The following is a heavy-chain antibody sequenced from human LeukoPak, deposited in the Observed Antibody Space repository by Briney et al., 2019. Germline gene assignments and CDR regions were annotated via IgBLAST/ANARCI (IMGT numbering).Heavy chain of an antibody. V-gene: IGHV4-38-2*02. Sequence: PSETLSLTCAVSGSSISSDFYWGWVRQPPGEGLEWIGTIYHSGVSYLNPSLKSRLTISVDTSKNQFSLKLYSVTAADTAVYYCTREKASAVHYWGQGILVTVSS. CDR3: TREKASAVHY. D-gene: IGHD2-2*01. J-gene: IGHJ4*02. CDR1: GSSISSDFY. CDR2: IYHSGVS.